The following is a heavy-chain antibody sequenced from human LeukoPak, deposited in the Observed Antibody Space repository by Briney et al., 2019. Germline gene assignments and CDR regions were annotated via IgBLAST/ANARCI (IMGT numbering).Heavy chain of an antibody. Sequence: GGSLRLSCAASGFTVSSNYMSWVRQAPGKGLEWVSVIYSGGSTYYADSVKGRFTISRDNSKNTLYLQMNSLRAEDTAVYYCARELREMVTPNLYYYMDVWGKGTTVTVS. V-gene: IGHV3-53*01. D-gene: IGHD5-18*01. CDR3: ARELREMVTPNLYYYMDV. CDR2: IYSGGST. CDR1: GFTVSSNY. J-gene: IGHJ6*03.